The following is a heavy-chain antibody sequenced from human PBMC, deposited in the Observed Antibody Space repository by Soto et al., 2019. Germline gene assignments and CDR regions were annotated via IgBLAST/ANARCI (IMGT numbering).Heavy chain of an antibody. CDR3: ASTFGSGSYGSNWFDP. V-gene: IGHV4-34*01. J-gene: IGHJ5*02. Sequence: SETLSLTCAVYGGSFSGYYWSWIRQPPGKGLEWIGEINHSGSTNYNPSLKSRVTISVDTSKNQFSLKLSSVTAADTAVYYCASTFGSGSYGSNWFDPWGQGTLVT. CDR1: GGSFSGYY. CDR2: INHSGST. D-gene: IGHD3-10*01.